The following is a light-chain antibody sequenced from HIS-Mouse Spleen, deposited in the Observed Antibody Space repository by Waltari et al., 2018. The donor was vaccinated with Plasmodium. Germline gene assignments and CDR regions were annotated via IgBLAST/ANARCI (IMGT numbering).Light chain of an antibody. CDR1: QGISSY. J-gene: IGKJ4*01. Sequence: DIQLTQSPSFLSASVGDRVTITCRASQGISSYLAWYQQKPGKAPKLLIYAASTLQSGVPSRFSGSGSGIEFTLTISSLQPEDFATYYCQQLLTFGGGTKVEIK. CDR3: QQLLT. CDR2: AAS. V-gene: IGKV1-9*01.